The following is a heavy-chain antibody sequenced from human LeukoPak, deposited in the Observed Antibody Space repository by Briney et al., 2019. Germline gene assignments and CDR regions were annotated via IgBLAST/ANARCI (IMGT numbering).Heavy chain of an antibody. CDR1: GFTFSSYS. CDR2: ISSSSSYI. V-gene: IGHV3-21*01. CDR3: ARVRWELDYDAFDI. J-gene: IGHJ3*02. D-gene: IGHD1-26*01. Sequence: GGSLRLSCAASGFTFSSYSMNWVRQAPGKGLEWVSPISSSSSYIYYADSVKGRFTISRDNAKNSLYLQMNSLRAEDMAVYYCARVRWELDYDAFDIWGQGTMVTVSS.